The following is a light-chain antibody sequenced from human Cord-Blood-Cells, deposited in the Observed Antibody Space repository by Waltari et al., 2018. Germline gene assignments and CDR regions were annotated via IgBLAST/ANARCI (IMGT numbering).Light chain of an antibody. CDR3: QKYNSAPPLT. Sequence: DIQMTQSPSSLSASVGDRVTITCRASQGISNYLAWYQQKPGKVPKLRIYAASTLQSGVPSRFSGSGSGTDFTLTISSLQPEDVATYYCQKYNSAPPLTFGGGTKVEIK. V-gene: IGKV1-27*01. J-gene: IGKJ4*01. CDR1: QGISNY. CDR2: AAS.